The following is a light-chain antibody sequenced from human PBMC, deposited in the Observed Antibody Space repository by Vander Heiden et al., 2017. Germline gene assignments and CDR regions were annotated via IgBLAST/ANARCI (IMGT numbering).Light chain of an antibody. CDR1: QDISDY. J-gene: IGKJ2*01. V-gene: IGKV1-33*01. Sequence: DIPMTQSPSSLSPSVGDRVTITCQASQDISDYLNWYQQKPGKAPKLLISDASNLETGVPSRFSGSGSGTFFTFTISSLQPEDIATYYCQQCDDLPYTFGQGTKLQIK. CDR2: DAS. CDR3: QQCDDLPYT.